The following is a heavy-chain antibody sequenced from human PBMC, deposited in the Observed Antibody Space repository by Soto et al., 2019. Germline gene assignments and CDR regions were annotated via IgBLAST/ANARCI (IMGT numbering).Heavy chain of an antibody. CDR1: GFTFSSYS. Sequence: PGGSLRLSCAASGFTFSSYSMNWVRQAPGKGLEWVSSISSSSSCIYYADSVKGRFTISRDNAKNSLYLQMNSLRAEDTAVYYCARDGGVVVVAATDFDYWGQGTLVTVSS. CDR3: ARDGGVVVVAATDFDY. D-gene: IGHD2-15*01. V-gene: IGHV3-21*01. J-gene: IGHJ4*02. CDR2: ISSSSSCI.